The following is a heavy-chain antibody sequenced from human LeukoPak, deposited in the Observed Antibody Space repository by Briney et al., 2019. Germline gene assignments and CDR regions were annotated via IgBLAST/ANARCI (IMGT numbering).Heavy chain of an antibody. CDR1: GFTFSSYA. CDR2: ISGSGGST. D-gene: IGHD6-13*01. J-gene: IGHJ5*02. CDR3: LRDPAADGGS. V-gene: IGHV3-23*01. Sequence: QPGGSLRLSCAASGFTFSSYAMSWVRQAPGKGLEWVSAISGSGGSTYYADSVKGRFTISRDNSKNTLYLQMDSLRGEDTAVYHCLRDPAADGGSWGQGTLVIVSP.